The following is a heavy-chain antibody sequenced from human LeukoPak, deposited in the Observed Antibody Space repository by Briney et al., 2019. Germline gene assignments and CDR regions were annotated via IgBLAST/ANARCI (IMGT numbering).Heavy chain of an antibody. CDR3: ARMYCGGGKCYLSYFDY. V-gene: IGHV3-7*04. CDR2: INQDGGEK. Sequence: PGGSVRLSCAGSGFTFSTYWMSWVRQAPGKGLEWVANINQDGGEKHYVDSVKGRFTISRDNAKDSLDLQLNSLRGEDTAVYYCARMYCGGGKCYLSYFDYWGQGTVDTVSS. J-gene: IGHJ4*02. D-gene: IGHD2-21*01. CDR1: GFTFSTYW.